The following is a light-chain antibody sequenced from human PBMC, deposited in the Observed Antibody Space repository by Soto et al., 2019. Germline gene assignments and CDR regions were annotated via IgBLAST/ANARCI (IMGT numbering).Light chain of an antibody. V-gene: IGKV3-15*01. CDR1: QSISCD. CDR3: QQCDNWPPCT. CDR2: SAS. J-gene: IGKJ2*02. Sequence: EIVMTQSPATLSVSPGERATLSCRASQSISCDLAWYQQQPGQAPRLLLHSASTRANGVPARFSVSESGTEFTLPISVLESEDFAFYDCQQCDNWPPCTFGQGTKLEIK.